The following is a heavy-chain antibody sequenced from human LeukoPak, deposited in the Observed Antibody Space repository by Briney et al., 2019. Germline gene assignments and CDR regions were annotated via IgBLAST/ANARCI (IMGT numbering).Heavy chain of an antibody. CDR3: ARDRVVPAARAYYYYYYGMDV. CDR1: GGSFSGYY. CDR2: INHSGST. Sequence: SETLSLTCAVYGGSFSGYYWSWIRQPPGKGLEWIGEINHSGSTNYNPSLKSRVTISVDTSKNQFSLKLSSVTAADTAVYYCARDRVVPAARAYYYYYYGMDVWGQGTTVTASS. D-gene: IGHD2-2*01. J-gene: IGHJ6*02. V-gene: IGHV4-34*01.